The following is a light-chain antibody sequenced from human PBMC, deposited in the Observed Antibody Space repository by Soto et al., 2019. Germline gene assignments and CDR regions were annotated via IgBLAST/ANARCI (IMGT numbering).Light chain of an antibody. Sequence: QSVLNQPASVSGSPGQSITISCTGTRSDIRAYNFVSWYQQHPGEVPKLMLYDVNVRPSGVSNRFSGSKSGNTASLTISGLQAEDEADYYCTSWTTSTTMIFGGGTKVTVL. CDR3: TSWTTSTTMI. J-gene: IGLJ2*01. CDR2: DVN. V-gene: IGLV2-14*03. CDR1: RSDIRAYNF.